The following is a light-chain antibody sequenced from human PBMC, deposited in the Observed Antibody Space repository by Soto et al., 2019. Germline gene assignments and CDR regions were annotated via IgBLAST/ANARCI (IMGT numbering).Light chain of an antibody. Sequence: QSVLTQPASVSGSPGQSIAISCTGNSSDVGGYNYVSWYQQHPGKAPKLMIYDVTDRPSGVSNRFSGSKSGNTASLTISGLQAEEEADYYCSSYTSSNTLVVFGGGTKLTVL. V-gene: IGLV2-14*03. CDR2: DVT. CDR3: SSYTSSNTLVV. CDR1: SSDVGGYNY. J-gene: IGLJ3*02.